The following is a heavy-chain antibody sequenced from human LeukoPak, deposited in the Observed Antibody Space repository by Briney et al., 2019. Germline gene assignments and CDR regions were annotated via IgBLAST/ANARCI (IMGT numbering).Heavy chain of an antibody. Sequence: GGSLRLSCAASGFTFSSYAMSWVRQAPGKGLEWVSAIGGSGGSTYYADSVKGRFTISRDNSKNTLYLQMNSLRAEDTAVYYCAKDPSNYYDSSGYYRSDYWGQGTLVTVSS. V-gene: IGHV3-23*01. CDR2: IGGSGGST. CDR1: GFTFSSYA. J-gene: IGHJ4*02. D-gene: IGHD3-22*01. CDR3: AKDPSNYYDSSGYYRSDY.